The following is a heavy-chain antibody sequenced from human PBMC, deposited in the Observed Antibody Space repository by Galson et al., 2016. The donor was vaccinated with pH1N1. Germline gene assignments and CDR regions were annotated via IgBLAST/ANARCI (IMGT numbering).Heavy chain of an antibody. CDR3: AKLDYDFWSGYYRHFDY. J-gene: IGHJ4*02. Sequence: SLRLSCAASGFTFSNTWMHWVRQAPGKGLEWVSAIRGSGDDTYYATSVKGRFTISRDNSKNTLYLQMNSLRGDDTAVYYCAKLDYDFWSGYYRHFDYWGQGTLVTVSS. CDR2: IRGSGDDT. V-gene: IGHV3-23*01. D-gene: IGHD3-3*01. CDR1: GFTFSNTW.